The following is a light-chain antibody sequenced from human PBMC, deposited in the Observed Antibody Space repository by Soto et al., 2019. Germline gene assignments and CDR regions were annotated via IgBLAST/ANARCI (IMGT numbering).Light chain of an antibody. CDR1: QSVSSSY. CDR3: QHYVNSPPIT. Sequence: EIGLTQSPGTLSLSPGERATLSCRASQSVSSSYSSGYQQKPGQAPSLLIHGVSSRATAIPDRFSGSWSGTDFTLTISRLEPEDFAVYYCQHYVNSPPITFGHGTRLEIK. CDR2: GVS. J-gene: IGKJ5*01. V-gene: IGKV3-20*01.